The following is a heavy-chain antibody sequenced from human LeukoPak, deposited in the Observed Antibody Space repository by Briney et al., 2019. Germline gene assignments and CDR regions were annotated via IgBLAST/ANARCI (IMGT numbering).Heavy chain of an antibody. V-gene: IGHV4-39*01. CDR2: IYYSGST. CDR3: ARLTPEAASDAFDI. Sequence: SETLSPTCTVSGGSISSSSYYWGWIRQPPGKGLEWIGSIYYSGSTYYNPSLKSRVTISVDTSKNQFSLKLSSVTAADTAVYYCARLTPEAASDAFDIWGQGTVVTVSS. D-gene: IGHD6-13*01. J-gene: IGHJ3*02. CDR1: GGSISSSSYY.